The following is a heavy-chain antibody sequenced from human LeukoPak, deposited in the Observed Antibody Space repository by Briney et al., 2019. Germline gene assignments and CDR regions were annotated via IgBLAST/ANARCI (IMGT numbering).Heavy chain of an antibody. D-gene: IGHD3-22*01. J-gene: IGHJ4*02. CDR3: ARDTGWDFISSVDY. Sequence: CKTSGYTFPRYYIHGVRQAPGQGGEWMASINPIARNTTYAPTFHRRVTLTSDTSTATVYIELSSLNSKHTAVYYCARDTGWDFISSVDYWGQGTLVTVSS. CDR2: INPIARNT. CDR1: GYTFPRYY. V-gene: IGHV1-46*03.